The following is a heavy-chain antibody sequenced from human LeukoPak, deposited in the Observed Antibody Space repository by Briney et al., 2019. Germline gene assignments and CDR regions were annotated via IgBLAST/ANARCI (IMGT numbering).Heavy chain of an antibody. J-gene: IGHJ6*03. V-gene: IGHV3-15*01. Sequence: MSGGSLRLSCAASGFTFSNAWMSWVRQAPGKGLEWVGRIKSKTDGGTTDYAAPVKGRFTISRDDSKNTLYLQMNSLKTEDTAVYYCTTVSSSWLYYYYMDVWGKGTTVTVSS. CDR1: GFTFSNAW. CDR3: TTVSSSWLYYYYMDV. D-gene: IGHD6-13*01. CDR2: IKSKTDGGTT.